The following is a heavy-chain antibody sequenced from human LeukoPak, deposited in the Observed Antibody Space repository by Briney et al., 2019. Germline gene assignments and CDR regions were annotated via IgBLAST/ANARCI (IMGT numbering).Heavy chain of an antibody. CDR3: ARHTTTSGYYVHYYYYMDV. J-gene: IGHJ6*03. D-gene: IGHD3-22*01. CDR1: GGSTSSDTYY. CDR2: VHSSGTA. V-gene: IGHV4-39*01. Sequence: SETLSLTCTVSGGSTSSDTYYWGWIRQPPGKGLEWLGNVHSSGTAYYNLSLKSRVTISVDTSKNRFSLELRSVTAADTAVYYCARHTTTSGYYVHYYYYMDVWAEGPRSPSL.